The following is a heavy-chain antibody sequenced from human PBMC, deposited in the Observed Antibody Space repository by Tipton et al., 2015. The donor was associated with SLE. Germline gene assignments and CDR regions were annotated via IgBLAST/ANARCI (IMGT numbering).Heavy chain of an antibody. D-gene: IGHD2-8*02. CDR2: VYFDGST. Sequence: TLSLTCTVSADSFTHYHWSWIRQSPGKGLEWIGYVYFDGSTNYNPSLKSRVTISVDTSKNQFSLKLSSVTAADTAVYYCARRGVVSRFDPWGQGTLVTVSS. CDR1: ADSFTHYH. J-gene: IGHJ5*02. CDR3: ARRGVVSRFDP. V-gene: IGHV4-59*08.